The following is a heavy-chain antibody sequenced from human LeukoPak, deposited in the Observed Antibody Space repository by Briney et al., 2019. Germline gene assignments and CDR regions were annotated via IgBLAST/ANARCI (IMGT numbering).Heavy chain of an antibody. J-gene: IGHJ5*02. V-gene: IGHV4-59*01. CDR1: GDSLSSYY. CDR3: ARALRQQLLTGWFDP. D-gene: IGHD6-13*01. Sequence: SQTLSLTCTVSGDSLSSYYWSWIPQPPAGGLEWVGYIYHSGSTNYNPSLKSRVTIPVDTSKNQFSLTLISVTAADTAVYYCARALRQQLLTGWFDPWGQGTLVTVSS. CDR2: IYHSGST.